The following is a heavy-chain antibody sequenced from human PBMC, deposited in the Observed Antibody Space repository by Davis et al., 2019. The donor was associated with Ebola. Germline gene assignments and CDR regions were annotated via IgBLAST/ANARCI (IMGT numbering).Heavy chain of an antibody. CDR1: GGTFSSHA. CDR2: IIPIFGTA. CDR3: ARDVTIFGEVIQGRYYYGMDV. J-gene: IGHJ6*02. V-gene: IGHV1-69*06. D-gene: IGHD3-3*01. Sequence: SVKVFCKASGGTFSSHAISWVRQAPGQGLEWLGGIIPIFGTANYAQKFQGRVTITADKSTSTAYMELSSLRSEDTAVYYCARDVTIFGEVIQGRYYYGMDVWGQGTTVTVSS.